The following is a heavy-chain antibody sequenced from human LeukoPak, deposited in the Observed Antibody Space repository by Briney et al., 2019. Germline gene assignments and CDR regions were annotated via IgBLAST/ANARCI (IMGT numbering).Heavy chain of an antibody. Sequence: GGSLTLSCAASGFTFSSYAMSWVREAPGKGLEWVSAISGSGGSTYYADSVKGRFTISRDNSKNTLYLQMNSLRAEDTAVYYCARDSSGSYLDYWGQGTLVTVSS. CDR2: ISGSGGST. D-gene: IGHD1-26*01. CDR3: ARDSSGSYLDY. V-gene: IGHV3-23*01. CDR1: GFTFSSYA. J-gene: IGHJ4*02.